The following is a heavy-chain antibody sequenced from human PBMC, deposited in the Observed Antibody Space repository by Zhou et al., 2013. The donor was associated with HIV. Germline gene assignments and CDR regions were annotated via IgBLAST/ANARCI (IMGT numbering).Heavy chain of an antibody. J-gene: IGHJ5*02. CDR3: ARGPCEGNDCDDGNWFDP. CDR2: INDAFGTT. Sequence: QVQLVQSGAEVKKPGASVKVSCKASGYTFTKYGIHWVRQVPGQRLEWMGWINDAFGTTRYSLKFQGRVTFSRDTSARTSYLELRSLKSEDTAVYYCARGPCEGNDCDDGNWFDPGAREPWSPS. CDR1: GYTFTKYG. D-gene: IGHD1-1*01. V-gene: IGHV1-3*01.